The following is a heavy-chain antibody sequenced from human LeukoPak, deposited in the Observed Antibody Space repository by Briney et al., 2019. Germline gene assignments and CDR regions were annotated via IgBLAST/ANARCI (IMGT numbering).Heavy chain of an antibody. CDR1: GFTVGSNF. V-gene: IGHV3-66*01. Sequence: GGSLRLSCAASGFTVGSNFMTWVRQAPGKGLEWVSLISGGGSTYYADSVKGRFTISRDNSKNMVYLQMNSLRAEDTAVYYCVRGVETVGYWGQGTLVTVSS. CDR3: VRGVETVGY. D-gene: IGHD1-26*01. CDR2: ISGGGST. J-gene: IGHJ4*02.